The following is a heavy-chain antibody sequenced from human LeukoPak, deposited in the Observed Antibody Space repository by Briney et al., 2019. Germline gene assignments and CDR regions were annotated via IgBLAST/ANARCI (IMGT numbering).Heavy chain of an antibody. D-gene: IGHD3-22*01. J-gene: IGHJ4*02. CDR3: AKDLDSGYYFSPFDY. CDR2: NSGSGGST. V-gene: IGHV3-23*01. Sequence: GGSLRLSCAASGFTFSSYAMSWVRQAPGKGLEWVSANSGSGGSTYYADSVKGRFTISRDNSKNTLYLQMNSLRAEDTAVYYCAKDLDSGYYFSPFDYWGQGTLVTVSS. CDR1: GFTFSSYA.